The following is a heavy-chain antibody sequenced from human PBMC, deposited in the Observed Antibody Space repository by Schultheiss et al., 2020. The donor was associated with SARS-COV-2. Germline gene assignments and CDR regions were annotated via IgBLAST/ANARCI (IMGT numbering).Heavy chain of an antibody. D-gene: IGHD6-19*01. CDR3: ARDPYSSGWPEYFQH. Sequence: GGSLRLSCAASGFTFSSYAMHWVRQAPGKGLEWVSSISSGSSYIYYADSVKGRFTISRDNSKNTLYLQMNSLRAEDTAVYYCARDPYSSGWPEYFQHWGQGTLVTVSS. V-gene: IGHV3-21*04. J-gene: IGHJ1*01. CDR2: ISSGSSYI. CDR1: GFTFSSYA.